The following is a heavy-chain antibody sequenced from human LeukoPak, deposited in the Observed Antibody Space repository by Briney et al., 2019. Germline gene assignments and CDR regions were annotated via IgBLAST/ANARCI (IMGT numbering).Heavy chain of an antibody. CDR1: GFTFSSIW. J-gene: IGHJ5*02. V-gene: IGHV3-7*01. Sequence: PGGSLRLSCAASGFTFSSIWMSWVRQAPGEGLEWVANIKHDGREKYSLDSVKGRFTISRDNAKNSLYLEMNSLRVEDTAVYYCARHQNTWFDPWGQGTLVTVSS. CDR2: IKHDGREK. CDR3: ARHQNTWFDP.